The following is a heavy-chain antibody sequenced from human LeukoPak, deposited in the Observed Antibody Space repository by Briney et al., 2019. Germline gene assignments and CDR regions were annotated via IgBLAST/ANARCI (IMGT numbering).Heavy chain of an antibody. Sequence: GGSLRLSCEASGFTFRDYWMTWVRQAPGKGLEWVSILYSGGSTYYADSVKGRFTISRDNSKNTLYLQMNSLRAEDTAVYYCVRDYDSSGFLAHWGQGTLVTVSS. V-gene: IGHV3-66*01. CDR3: VRDYDSSGFLAH. J-gene: IGHJ4*02. CDR1: GFTFRDYW. CDR2: LYSGGST. D-gene: IGHD3-22*01.